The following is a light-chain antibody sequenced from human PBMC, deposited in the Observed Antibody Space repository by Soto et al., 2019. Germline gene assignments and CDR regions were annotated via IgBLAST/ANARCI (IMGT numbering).Light chain of an antibody. V-gene: IGLV6-57*02. CDR2: EDN. J-gene: IGLJ3*02. CDR3: QSYDSSNHGV. Sequence: NFMLIQPHSVSESPGKTVTISCTGSSGSIASNYVQWYQQRPGSAPTTVIYEDNQRPSGVPDRFSGSIDSSSNSASLTISGLKTEDEADYYCQSYDSSNHGVFGGGTKLTVL. CDR1: SGSIASNY.